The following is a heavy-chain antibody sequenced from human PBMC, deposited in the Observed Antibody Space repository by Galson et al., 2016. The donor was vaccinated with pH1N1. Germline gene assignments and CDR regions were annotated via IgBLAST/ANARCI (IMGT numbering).Heavy chain of an antibody. J-gene: IGHJ3*01. CDR1: GFRFSSYA. D-gene: IGHD2/OR15-2a*01. CDR2: VMNNIGTT. Sequence: SLRLSCAASGFRFSSYALSWVRQAPGKGLEWISVVMNNIGTTFYSESVKGRFTISRENSKNTLYLEMQSLRVEDTAIYYCAKNQGIRDAFDVWGPGTMVIVSS. CDR3: AKNQGIRDAFDV. V-gene: IGHV3-23*01.